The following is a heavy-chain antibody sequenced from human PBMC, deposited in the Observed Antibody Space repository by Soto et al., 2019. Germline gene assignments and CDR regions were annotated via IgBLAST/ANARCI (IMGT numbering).Heavy chain of an antibody. D-gene: IGHD3-16*01. V-gene: IGHV1-8*01. J-gene: IGHJ6*03. Sequence: ASVKVSCKASGYTFTSYDINWVRQATGQGLEWMGWMNPNSGNTGYAQKFQGRVTMTRNTSISTAYMELSSLRSEDTAVYYCARVLADYYYYYYMDVWGKGTTVTVSS. CDR3: ARVLADYYYYYYMDV. CDR2: MNPNSGNT. CDR1: GYTFTSYD.